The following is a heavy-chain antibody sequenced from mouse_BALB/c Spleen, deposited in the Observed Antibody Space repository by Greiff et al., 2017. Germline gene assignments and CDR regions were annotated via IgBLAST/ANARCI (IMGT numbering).Heavy chain of an antibody. CDR3: ARHDDAMDY. CDR2: ISSGGST. D-gene: IGHD2-3*01. Sequence: EVQGVESGGGLVKPGGSLKLSCAASGFTFSSYAMSWVRQTPEKRLEWVASISSGGSTYYPDSVKGRFTISRDNARNILYLQMSSLRSEDTAMYYCARHDDAMDYWGQGTSVTVSS. J-gene: IGHJ4*01. CDR1: GFTFSSYA. V-gene: IGHV5-6-5*01.